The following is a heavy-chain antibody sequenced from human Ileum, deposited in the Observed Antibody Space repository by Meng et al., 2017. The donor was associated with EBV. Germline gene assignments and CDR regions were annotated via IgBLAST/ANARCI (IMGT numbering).Heavy chain of an antibody. CDR2: VYHRGDT. D-gene: IGHD1-7*01. V-gene: IGHV4-4*02. Sequence: QVQLQESGPGLGRPSGTLALTCTASGDSISSDIWWSWVRQPPGKGLEWIGEVYHRGDTNYNPSLKSRVDISVDKSKNQFYLSLFSVTAADTAVYYCGRDQGRELINHWGQGTLVTVSS. J-gene: IGHJ4*02. CDR3: GRDQGRELINH. CDR1: GDSISSDIW.